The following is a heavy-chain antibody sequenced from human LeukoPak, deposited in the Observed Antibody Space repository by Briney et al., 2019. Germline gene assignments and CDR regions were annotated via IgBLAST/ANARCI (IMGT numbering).Heavy chain of an antibody. D-gene: IGHD1-14*01. J-gene: IGHJ4*02. V-gene: IGHV4-59*01. CDR1: GGSISSYY. CDR3: ARDNPRGPFDY. CDR2: IYYSGST. Sequence: PSETLSLTCTVSGGSISSYYWSWIRQPPGKGLEWIGYIYYSGSTNYNPSLKGRVTISVDTSKNQFSLKLSSVTAADTAVYYCARDNPRGPFDYWGQGTLVTVSS.